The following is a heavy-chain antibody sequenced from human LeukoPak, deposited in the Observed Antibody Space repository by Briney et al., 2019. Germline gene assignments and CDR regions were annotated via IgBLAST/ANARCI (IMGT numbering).Heavy chain of an antibody. CDR1: GGLIRTYY. CDR3: ARDLGHFDY. Sequence: KPSETLSLTCTVSGGLIRTYYWSWIRQPPGKGLEWMGYIYHSGNTDYNPSLKSRVTISVDSSKNQFSLKLSSVTAADTAVYYCARDLGHFDYWGQGTLVTVSS. CDR2: IYHSGNT. D-gene: IGHD7-27*01. V-gene: IGHV4-59*01. J-gene: IGHJ4*02.